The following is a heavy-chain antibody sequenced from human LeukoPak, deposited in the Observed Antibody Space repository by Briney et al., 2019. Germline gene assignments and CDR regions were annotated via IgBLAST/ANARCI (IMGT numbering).Heavy chain of an antibody. V-gene: IGHV1-46*01. Sequence: ASVKVSCKASGYTFTSYYMYWVRQAPGQGLEWMGIINPSGGSTNYAQKFQGRVTITADESTSTAYMELSSLRSEDTAVYYCARDYSGSYHTFDYWGQGTLVTVSS. D-gene: IGHD1-26*01. J-gene: IGHJ4*02. CDR2: INPSGGST. CDR1: GYTFTSYY. CDR3: ARDYSGSYHTFDY.